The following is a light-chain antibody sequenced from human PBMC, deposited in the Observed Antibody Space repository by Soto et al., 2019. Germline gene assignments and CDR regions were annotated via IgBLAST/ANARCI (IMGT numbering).Light chain of an antibody. CDR3: QQLNSYPS. CDR2: AAS. V-gene: IGKV1-9*01. J-gene: IGKJ2*01. Sequence: DIQLTQSPSFLSASVGDRVTITCRASQGISSYLAWYQQKPGKAPKLLIYAASTLQSGVPSRFSGSGSGTKITLTISRLQPEDFATYYCQQLNSYPSFGQGTKLEIK. CDR1: QGISSY.